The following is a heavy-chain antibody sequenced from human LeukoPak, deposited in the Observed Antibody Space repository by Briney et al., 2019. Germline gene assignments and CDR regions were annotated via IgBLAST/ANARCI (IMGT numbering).Heavy chain of an antibody. CDR1: GGSISSSSYY. Sequence: SETLSLTCTVSGGSISSSSYYWGWIRQPPGKGLEWIGSIYYSGSTYYNPSLKSRVTISVDTSKNQFSLKLSSVTAADTAVYYCARHDLSISGVVLPPDYWGQGTLVTVSS. V-gene: IGHV4-39*01. D-gene: IGHD3-3*01. CDR3: ARHDLSISGVVLPPDY. J-gene: IGHJ4*02. CDR2: IYYSGST.